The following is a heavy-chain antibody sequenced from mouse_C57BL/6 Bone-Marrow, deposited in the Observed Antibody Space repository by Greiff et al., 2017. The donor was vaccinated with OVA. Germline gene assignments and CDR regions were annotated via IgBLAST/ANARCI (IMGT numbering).Heavy chain of an antibody. D-gene: IGHD2-2*01. V-gene: IGHV1-52*01. Sequence: QVQLQQPGAELVRPGSSVKLSCKASGYTFTSYWMHWVKQRPIQGLEWIGNIDPSDSETHYNQKFKDKATLTVDKSSSTAYMQRSSLTSEESAVYYCARTSYYGYSAWFAYWGQGTLVTVSA. CDR3: ARTSYYGYSAWFAY. CDR1: GYTFTSYW. J-gene: IGHJ3*01. CDR2: IDPSDSET.